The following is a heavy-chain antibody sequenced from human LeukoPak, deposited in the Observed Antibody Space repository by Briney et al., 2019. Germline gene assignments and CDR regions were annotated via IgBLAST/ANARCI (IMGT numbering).Heavy chain of an antibody. CDR3: ARMRYTYGYNFDY. J-gene: IGHJ4*02. Sequence: SETLSLTCAVSSGSIFTSNWWSWVRQPPGKGLEWIGSIHHSGSAYYNPSLNSRVTISVDTSKNQFSLNLSSVTAADTAVYYCARMRYTYGYNFDYWGQGTLVTVSS. D-gene: IGHD5-18*01. CDR1: SGSIFTSNW. V-gene: IGHV4-4*02. CDR2: IHHSGSA.